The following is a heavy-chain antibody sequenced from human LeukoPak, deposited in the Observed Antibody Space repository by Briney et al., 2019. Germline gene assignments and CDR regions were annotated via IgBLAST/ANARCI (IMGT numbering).Heavy chain of an antibody. CDR3: STEPDEEVAAYYGLDV. Sequence: GGSLRLSCAASGFTFTNAWMTWLPQGPGKGREWVGRIKSKTSGETTDYAAPVKGRFTISRDDSKNTLYLRMNDLKIEDTAVYYCSTEPDEEVAAYYGLDVWGKGTTVTVS. D-gene: IGHD2-15*01. CDR2: IKSKTSGETT. V-gene: IGHV3-15*01. J-gene: IGHJ6*04. CDR1: GFTFTNAW.